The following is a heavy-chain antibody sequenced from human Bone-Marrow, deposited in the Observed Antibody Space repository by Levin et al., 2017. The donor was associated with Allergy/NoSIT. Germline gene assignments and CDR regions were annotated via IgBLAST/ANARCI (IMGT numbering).Heavy chain of an antibody. CDR1: GFTFSTYS. CDR3: ARDNVVAATPYYFDY. V-gene: IGHV3-21*01. D-gene: IGHD2-15*01. Sequence: PGGSLRLSCAASGFTFSTYSMNWVRQAPGKGLEWVSSITSTGTYIYYADSVEGRFTISRDNAKNSLYLQMNSLRAEDTAVYYCARDNVVAATPYYFDYWGQGTLVTVSS. CDR2: ITSTGTYI. J-gene: IGHJ4*02.